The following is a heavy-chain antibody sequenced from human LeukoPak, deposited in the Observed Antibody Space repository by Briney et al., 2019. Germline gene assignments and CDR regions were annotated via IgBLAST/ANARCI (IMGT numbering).Heavy chain of an antibody. D-gene: IGHD6-19*01. Sequence: PSETLSLTCTVSGGSISSNNYNWGWIRQPPGKGLEWIGNIYYSGSTYYNPSLKSRVTISVDTSKNQFSLKLSSVTAADTAVYYCAREVAGTPWIDYWGQRTLVTVSS. V-gene: IGHV4-39*02. J-gene: IGHJ4*02. CDR2: IYYSGST. CDR1: GGSISSNNYN. CDR3: AREVAGTPWIDY.